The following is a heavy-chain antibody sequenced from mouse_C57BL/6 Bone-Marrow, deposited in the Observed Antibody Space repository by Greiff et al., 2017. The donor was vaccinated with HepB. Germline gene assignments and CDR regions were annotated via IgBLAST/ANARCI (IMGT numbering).Heavy chain of an antibody. CDR3: ARSSNLFAY. V-gene: IGHV1-81*01. Sequence: VKLMESGAELARPGASVKLSCKASGYTFTSYGISWVKQRTGQGLEWIGEIYPRSGNTYYNEKFKGKATLTADKSSSTAYMELRSLTSEDSAVYFCARSSNLFAYWGQGTLVTVSA. J-gene: IGHJ3*01. CDR2: IYPRSGNT. D-gene: IGHD4-1*01. CDR1: GYTFTSYG.